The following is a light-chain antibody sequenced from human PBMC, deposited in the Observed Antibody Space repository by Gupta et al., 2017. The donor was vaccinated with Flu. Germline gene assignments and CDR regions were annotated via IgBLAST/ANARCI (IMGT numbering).Light chain of an antibody. V-gene: IGKV1-5*03. CDR1: QSVDNW. J-gene: IGKJ2*01. CDR3: HQEKNYSST. CDR2: KAS. Sequence: DIQMTQSPSTLSASMGDRVTITCRASQSVDNWLAWYQQKPGKAPKLLIYKASSLESGVPSRFSGSGYGTDFTLTISSLQPDDFATYYCHQEKNYSSTFGQGTKLQIK.